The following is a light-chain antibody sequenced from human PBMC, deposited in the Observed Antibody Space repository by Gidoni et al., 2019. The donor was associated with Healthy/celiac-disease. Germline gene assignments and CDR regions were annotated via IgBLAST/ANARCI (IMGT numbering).Light chain of an antibody. Sequence: DIQMTQSPSSLSASLGDRAIITCRASQSISSYLNWYQQNTGTAAKLLIYAASRLQSGVPSAFSSSGSGTDFTLTISSLQPEDFATYYCQQSYSTLPLTFGEXTRVEIK. CDR3: QQSYSTLPLT. V-gene: IGKV1-39*01. CDR1: QSISSY. CDR2: AAS. J-gene: IGKJ4*01.